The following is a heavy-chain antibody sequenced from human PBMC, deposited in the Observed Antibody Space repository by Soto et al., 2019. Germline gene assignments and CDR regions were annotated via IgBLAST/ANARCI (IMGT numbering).Heavy chain of an antibody. Sequence: GGSLRLSCAASGFTFSSYAMHWVRQAPGKGLEWVAVISYEGSNKYYADSVKGRFTISRDNSKNTLYMQMNSLRAEDTAVYYCARDVADYYDSSGYYAATLDYWGQGTLVTVSS. CDR3: ARDVADYYDSSGYYAATLDY. V-gene: IGHV3-30-3*01. CDR2: ISYEGSNK. CDR1: GFTFSSYA. J-gene: IGHJ4*02. D-gene: IGHD3-22*01.